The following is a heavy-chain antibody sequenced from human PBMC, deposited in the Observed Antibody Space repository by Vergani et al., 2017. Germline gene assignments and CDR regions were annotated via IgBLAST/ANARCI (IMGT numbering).Heavy chain of an antibody. J-gene: IGHJ6*02. CDR2: IYYSGST. CDR3: AREAIKRYYYDGMDV. CDR1: GGSISSYY. V-gene: IGHV4-59*01. Sequence: QVQLQESGPGLVKPSETLSLTCTVSGGSISSYYWSWIRQPPGKGLEWIGYIYYSGSTNYNPPLKSRVTISVDTSKNQFSLKLSSVTAADTAVYYCAREAIKRYYYDGMDVWGQGTTVTVSS. D-gene: IGHD2-2*02.